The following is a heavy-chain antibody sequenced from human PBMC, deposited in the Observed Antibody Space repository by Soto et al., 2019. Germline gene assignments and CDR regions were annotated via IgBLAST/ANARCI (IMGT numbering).Heavy chain of an antibody. CDR2: IKQDGSEK. CDR3: ARDGYCSGGSCYSVPVFDY. CDR1: GFTFSSYA. D-gene: IGHD2-15*01. J-gene: IGHJ4*02. V-gene: IGHV3-7*01. Sequence: PGGSLRLSCAASGFTFSSYAMSWVRQAPGKGLEWVANIKQDGSEKYYVDSVKGRFTISRDNAKNSLYLQMNSLRAEDTAVYYCARDGYCSGGSCYSVPVFDYWGQGTLVTVSS.